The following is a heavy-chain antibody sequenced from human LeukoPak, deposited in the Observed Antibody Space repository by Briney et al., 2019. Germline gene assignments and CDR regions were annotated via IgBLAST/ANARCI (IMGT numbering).Heavy chain of an antibody. Sequence: PSQTLSLTCTVSGGSLSSGDYYWSWIRQPPGKGLEWIGYIYYSGSTYYNPSLKSRVTISVDTSKNQFSLKLSSVTAADTAVYYCARAVVVVTAPDAFDIWGQGTMVTVSS. D-gene: IGHD2-21*02. CDR3: ARAVVVVTAPDAFDI. CDR1: GGSLSSGDYY. V-gene: IGHV4-30-4*01. J-gene: IGHJ3*02. CDR2: IYYSGST.